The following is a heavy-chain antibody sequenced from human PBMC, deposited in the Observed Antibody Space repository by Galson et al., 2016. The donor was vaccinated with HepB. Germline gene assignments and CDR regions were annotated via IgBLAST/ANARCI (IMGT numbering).Heavy chain of an antibody. J-gene: IGHJ5*02. Sequence: SLRLSCAASGFTFSSFALHWVRQAPGEGLEWVAVISYDGINKYYADSVKGRFTISRDNSKNTLDLQMNSLRGEDTAVYFCARGRGDSGYEHVDLWGQGTLVTVS. CDR3: ARGRGDSGYEHVDL. D-gene: IGHD5-12*01. CDR1: GFTFSSFA. V-gene: IGHV3-30-3*01. CDR2: ISYDGINK.